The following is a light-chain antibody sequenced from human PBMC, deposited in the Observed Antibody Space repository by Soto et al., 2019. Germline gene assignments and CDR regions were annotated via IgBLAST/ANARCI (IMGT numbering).Light chain of an antibody. V-gene: IGKV2-30*01. J-gene: IGKJ1*01. CDR2: QVS. CDR1: QSLVYSNGNAY. Sequence: DAVLTQSPLSLPVTLGQPAAISCRSSQSLVYSNGNAYLIWFQQRPGQSPRRLIYQVSTRDAGVPDRFSGSGSGTYLTPTISRVEAEDVGLYYCMQGTHWPWTFGQGTKVEIK. CDR3: MQGTHWPWT.